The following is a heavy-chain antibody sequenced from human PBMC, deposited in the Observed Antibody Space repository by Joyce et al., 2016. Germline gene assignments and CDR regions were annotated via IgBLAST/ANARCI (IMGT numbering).Heavy chain of an antibody. CDR2: VSGKNGYT. J-gene: IGHJ4*02. CDR1: GYTVTSYA. CDR3: ARQVVATDDRGDYFDY. Sequence: QVQLVQSGADVKKPGASVKVSCQTSGYTVTSYAVSWLRLAPGQGREWIGWVSGKNGYTRYSQKCQGRVIITTDTSTSMASMELRSLNSDDTGVYYCARQVVATDDRGDYFDYWGQGTLVIVSS. D-gene: IGHD2-15*01. V-gene: IGHV1-18*04.